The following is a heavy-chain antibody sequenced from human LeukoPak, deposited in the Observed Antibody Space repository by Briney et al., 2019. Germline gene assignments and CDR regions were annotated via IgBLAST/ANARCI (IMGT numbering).Heavy chain of an antibody. CDR2: INPNSGGT. V-gene: IGHV1-2*02. CDR3: ARGELEDYYFDY. Sequence: GASVKVSCKASGYTFTGYYMHWVRQAPGQGLEWMGWINPNSGGTNYAQKLQGRVTMTRDTSISTAYMELSRLRSDDTAVYYCARGELEDYYFDYWGQGTLVTVSS. CDR1: GYTFTGYY. J-gene: IGHJ4*02. D-gene: IGHD1-1*01.